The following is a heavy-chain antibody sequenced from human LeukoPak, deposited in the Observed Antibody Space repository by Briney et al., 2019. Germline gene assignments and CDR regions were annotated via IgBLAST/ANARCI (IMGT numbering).Heavy chain of an antibody. CDR1: GFTFSDYY. CDR3: AKDHRGSGIYFSYFDY. CDR2: ISSSGSTI. Sequence: GGSLRLSCAASGFTFSDYYMSWIRQAPGKGLEWVSYISSSGSTIYYADSVKGRFTISRDNSENTLYVQMNSLRAEDTAVYHCAKDHRGSGIYFSYFDYWGQGTLVTVSS. D-gene: IGHD1-26*01. V-gene: IGHV3-11*04. J-gene: IGHJ4*02.